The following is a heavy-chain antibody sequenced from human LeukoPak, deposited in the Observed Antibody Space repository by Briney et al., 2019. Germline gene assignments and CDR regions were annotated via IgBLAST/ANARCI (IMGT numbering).Heavy chain of an antibody. Sequence: GESLKISCKGSGCSFTNYWIGWVRQMPGKGLEWMGIIYPGDSHTRYSPSFQDQVTISADKSINTAYLQWSSLKASDTAMYYCARGPYGYASSATLGSYNWFDPWGQGTLVTVSS. CDR2: IYPGDSHT. D-gene: IGHD3-10*01. V-gene: IGHV5-51*01. J-gene: IGHJ5*02. CDR3: ARGPYGYASSATLGSYNWFDP. CDR1: GCSFTNYW.